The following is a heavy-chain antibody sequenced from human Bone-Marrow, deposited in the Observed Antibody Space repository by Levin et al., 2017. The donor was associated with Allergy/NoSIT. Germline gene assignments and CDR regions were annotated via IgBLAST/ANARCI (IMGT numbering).Heavy chain of an antibody. CDR2: IKQDGSEK. CDR1: GFTFSSYW. D-gene: IGHD6-6*01. V-gene: IGHV3-7*01. Sequence: PGGSLRLSCAASGFTFSSYWMSWVRQAPGKGLEWVANIKQDGSEKYYVDSVKGRFTISRDNAKNSLYLQMNSLRAEDTAVYYCARPLLMSSSSMFDYWGQGTLVTVSS. J-gene: IGHJ4*02. CDR3: ARPLLMSSSSMFDY.